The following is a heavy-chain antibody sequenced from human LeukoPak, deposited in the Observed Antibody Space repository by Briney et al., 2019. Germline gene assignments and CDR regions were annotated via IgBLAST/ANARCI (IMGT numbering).Heavy chain of an antibody. Sequence: PSQTLSLTCTVSGGSISSGYYWGWIRQPPGKGLEWIGSIYQSGSTSYNPSLKSRVTISVDTSKNQFSLKLSSVTAADTAVYYCARESKYYSDSGGYYNYWGQGTLVTVSS. V-gene: IGHV4-38-2*02. CDR1: GGSISSGYY. CDR3: ARESKYYSDSGGYYNY. CDR2: IYQSGST. D-gene: IGHD3-22*01. J-gene: IGHJ4*02.